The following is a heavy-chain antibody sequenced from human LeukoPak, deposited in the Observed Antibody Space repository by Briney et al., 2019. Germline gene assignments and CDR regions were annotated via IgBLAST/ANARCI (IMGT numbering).Heavy chain of an antibody. J-gene: IGHJ3*02. CDR1: GFTFSPHA. Sequence: GGSLRLSCAASGFTFSPHAMSWVRQAPGKGLEWVSVINGRDGTTNYADSAKGRFTISRDNSKNTLYLQMDSLRAEETAVYYFAKALQGRIWGSYSHASDIWGKGTMVTVSP. D-gene: IGHD3-16*01. CDR2: INGRDGTT. CDR3: AKALQGRIWGSYSHASDI. V-gene: IGHV3-23*01.